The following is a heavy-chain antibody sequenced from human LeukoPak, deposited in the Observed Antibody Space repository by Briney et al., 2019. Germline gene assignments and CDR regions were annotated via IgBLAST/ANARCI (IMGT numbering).Heavy chain of an antibody. V-gene: IGHV4-39*07. D-gene: IGHD3-16*01. Sequence: SETLSLTCTVSGGSISSSSYYWSWIRQPPGKGLEWIGEINHSGSTNYNPSLKSRVTISVDTSKNQFSLQLNSVTPEDTAVYYCARGGGAIATWGQGTLVTVSS. CDR1: GGSISSSSYY. J-gene: IGHJ5*02. CDR3: ARGGGAIAT. CDR2: INHSGST.